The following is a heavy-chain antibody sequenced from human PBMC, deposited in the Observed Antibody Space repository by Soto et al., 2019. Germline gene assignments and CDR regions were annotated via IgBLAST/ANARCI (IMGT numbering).Heavy chain of an antibody. V-gene: IGHV3-7*05. CDR1: GFTFSSYW. CDR2: IKQDGSEK. D-gene: IGHD3-3*01. Sequence: GGSLRLSCAASGFTFSSYWMSWVRQAPGKGLEWVANIKQDGSEKYYVDSVKGRFTISRDNAKNSLYLQMNSLRAEDTAVYYCARVARFLEWVDPLHDAFDIWGQGTMVTVSS. J-gene: IGHJ3*02. CDR3: ARVARFLEWVDPLHDAFDI.